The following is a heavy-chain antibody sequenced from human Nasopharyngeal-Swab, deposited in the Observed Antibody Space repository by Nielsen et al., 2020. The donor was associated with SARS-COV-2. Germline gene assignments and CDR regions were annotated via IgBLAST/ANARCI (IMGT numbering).Heavy chain of an antibody. CDR1: GFIFSSSW. CDR3: ARKFSSGWPFDY. D-gene: IGHD6-19*01. Sequence: AASLKISCAASGFIFSSSWMSWVRPAPGKGLEWVANINHDGSEKYYVDSVKGRFTISRDNAKNSLYLQMNSLRAEDTAVYYCARKFSSGWPFDYWGQGTLLTVSS. V-gene: IGHV3-7*01. J-gene: IGHJ4*02. CDR2: INHDGSEK.